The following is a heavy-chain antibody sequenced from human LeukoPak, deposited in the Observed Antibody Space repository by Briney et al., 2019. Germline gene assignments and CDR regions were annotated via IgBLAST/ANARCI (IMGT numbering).Heavy chain of an antibody. D-gene: IGHD3-3*01. J-gene: IGHJ6*02. CDR1: GFSFRDYW. CDR2: ITPDGSGK. CDR3: ARAHYDFWSGYPPTTCYGMDV. V-gene: IGHV3-7*04. Sequence: GGSLRLSCAASGFSFRDYWMSWVRQAPGKGLEWVADITPDGSGKTYVDSVKGRFTISRDNAKQSLYVQMDTLTAEDTAVYYCARAHYDFWSGYPPTTCYGMDVWGQGTTVTVSS.